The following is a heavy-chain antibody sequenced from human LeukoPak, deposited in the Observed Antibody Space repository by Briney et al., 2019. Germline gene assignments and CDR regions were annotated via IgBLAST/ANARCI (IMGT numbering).Heavy chain of an antibody. D-gene: IGHD1-26*01. V-gene: IGHV1-18*01. CDR3: ARDRPPDSGSYKRDAFDI. CDR1: GYTFTSYG. J-gene: IGHJ3*02. Sequence: GASVKVSCTASGYTFTSYGISWVRQAPGQGLEWMGWISAYNGNTNYAQKLQGRVTMTTDTSTSTAYMELRSLRSDDTAVYYCARDRPPDSGSYKRDAFDIWGQGTMVTVSS. CDR2: ISAYNGNT.